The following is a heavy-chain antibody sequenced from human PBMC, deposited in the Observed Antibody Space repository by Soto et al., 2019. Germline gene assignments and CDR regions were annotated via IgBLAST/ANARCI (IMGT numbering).Heavy chain of an antibody. CDR2: IIPIFGTA. D-gene: IGHD6-13*01. V-gene: IGHV1-69*13. J-gene: IGHJ6*02. Sequence: ASVKVSCKASAGNFSSYAISWVRQAPGQGLEWMGGIIPIFGTANYAQKFQGRVTITADESTSTAYMELSSLRSEDTAVYYCARGGQQLVYYGMDVWGQGTTVTVSS. CDR1: AGNFSSYA. CDR3: ARGGQQLVYYGMDV.